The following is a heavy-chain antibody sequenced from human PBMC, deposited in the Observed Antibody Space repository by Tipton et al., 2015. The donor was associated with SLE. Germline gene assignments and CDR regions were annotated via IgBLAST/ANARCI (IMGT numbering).Heavy chain of an antibody. CDR1: GGSISTSDFY. V-gene: IGHV4-61*05. D-gene: IGHD6-19*01. J-gene: IGHJ3*02. CDR2: IYYSGST. CDR3: VSEGFSGWTTAFDI. Sequence: LRLSCTVSGGSISTSDFYWGWIRQPPGKGLEWIGYIYYSGSTNYNPSLKSRVTISVDTSKNPFSLKLSSVTAADTAVYYCVSEGFSGWTTAFDIWGQGTMVTVSS.